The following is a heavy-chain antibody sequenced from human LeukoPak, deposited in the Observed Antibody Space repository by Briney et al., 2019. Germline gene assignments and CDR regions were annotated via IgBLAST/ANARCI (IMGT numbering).Heavy chain of an antibody. Sequence: PSETLSLTCSVSGGSISSSNYYWGWIRQPPGKGLEWIGSMYNSGSTYYNPSLKRRVTISVDTSKNQFSLKVNSVTAADTAMYYCAFLVGAPDYFDYWGQGTLVTVSS. CDR1: GGSISSSNYY. CDR2: MYNSGST. D-gene: IGHD1-26*01. CDR3: AFLVGAPDYFDY. J-gene: IGHJ4*02. V-gene: IGHV4-39*01.